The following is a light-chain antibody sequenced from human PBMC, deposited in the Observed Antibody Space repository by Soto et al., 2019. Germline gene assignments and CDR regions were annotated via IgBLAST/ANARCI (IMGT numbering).Light chain of an antibody. V-gene: IGKV3-15*01. Sequence: EVGMSLSLATLSVSQDERAPLSFRASQSISSNVVWYQQKAGQAPRLLIYGASTRATGIPARFSGSGSGTEFTLTISSLQSEDFAVYYCQQYDNWPTFGQGTKVDIK. CDR2: GAS. CDR3: QQYDNWPT. J-gene: IGKJ1*01. CDR1: QSISSN.